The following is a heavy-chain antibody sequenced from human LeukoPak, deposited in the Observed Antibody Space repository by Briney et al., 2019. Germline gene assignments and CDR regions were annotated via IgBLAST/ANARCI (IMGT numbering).Heavy chain of an antibody. D-gene: IGHD3-22*01. CDR1: GYSISSGYY. CDR3: ARERYYYDSSGYPY. CDR2: IYHSGST. Sequence: PSETLSLTCAVSGYSISSGYYWGWSRPPPGKGLEGFGSIYHSGSTYYNPSLKSRVTISVDTSKNQFSLKLSSVTAADTAVYYCARERYYYDSSGYPYWGQGTLVTVSS. J-gene: IGHJ4*02. V-gene: IGHV4-38-2*02.